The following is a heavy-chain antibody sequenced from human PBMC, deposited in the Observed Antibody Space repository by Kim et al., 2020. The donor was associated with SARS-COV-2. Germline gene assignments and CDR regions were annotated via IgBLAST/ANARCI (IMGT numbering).Heavy chain of an antibody. Sequence: NKDYADSVKGRFNISRYKSKNTLYLQMNSLRAEDTAVYYCARDYSYGFDYWGQGTLVTVSS. J-gene: IGHJ4*02. V-gene: IGHV3-33*01. D-gene: IGHD5-18*01. CDR2: NK. CDR3: ARDYSYGFDY.